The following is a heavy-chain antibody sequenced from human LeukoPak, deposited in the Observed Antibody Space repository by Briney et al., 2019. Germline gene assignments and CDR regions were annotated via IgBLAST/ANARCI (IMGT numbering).Heavy chain of an antibody. CDR3: ATGPRYCGGDCYSDY. CDR1: GYTLTELS. Sequence: ASVKVSCKVSGYTLTELSMHWVRQAPGKGLEWMGGFDPEDGETIYAQKFQGRVTMTEDTSTDAAYMELSSLRSEDTAVYYCATGPRYCGGDCYSDYWGQGTLVTVSS. D-gene: IGHD2-21*02. J-gene: IGHJ4*02. CDR2: FDPEDGET. V-gene: IGHV1-24*01.